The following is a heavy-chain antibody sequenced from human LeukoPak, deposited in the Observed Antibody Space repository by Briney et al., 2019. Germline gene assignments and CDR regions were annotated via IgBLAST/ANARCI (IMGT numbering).Heavy chain of an antibody. CDR3: ARDAPRYCSSTSCYSFDI. D-gene: IGHD2-2*01. CDR2: ISAYNGNT. CDR1: GYTSTSYG. J-gene: IGHJ3*02. Sequence: ASVKVSCKASGYTSTSYGISWVRQAPGQGLEWMGWISAYNGNTNYAQKLQGRVTMTTDTSTSTAYMELRSLRSDDTAVYYCARDAPRYCSSTSCYSFDIWGQGTMVTVSS. V-gene: IGHV1-18*04.